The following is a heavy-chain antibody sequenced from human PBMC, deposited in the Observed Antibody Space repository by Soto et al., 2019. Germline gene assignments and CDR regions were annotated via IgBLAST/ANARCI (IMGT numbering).Heavy chain of an antibody. CDR1: GFTFSNAW. CDR3: TTYSSGWDYFDY. V-gene: IGHV3-15*07. Sequence: EVQLVESGGGLVKPGGSLRVSCAASGFTFSNAWMNWVRQAPGKGLEWVGRIKSKTDGGTTEYAAPVKGRFTISRDDSKNTLYLQMNSLKTEDTAVYYCTTYSSGWDYFDYWGQGTLVTVSS. CDR2: IKSKTDGGTT. J-gene: IGHJ4*02. D-gene: IGHD6-19*01.